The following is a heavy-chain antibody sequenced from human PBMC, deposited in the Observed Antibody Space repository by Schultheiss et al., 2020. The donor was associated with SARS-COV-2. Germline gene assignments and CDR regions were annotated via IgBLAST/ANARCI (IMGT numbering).Heavy chain of an antibody. V-gene: IGHV3-20*04. D-gene: IGHD3-3*01. Sequence: GGSLRLSCAASGFTFSSYAMSWVRQAPGKGLEWVSGISWNSGSIGYADSVKGRFTISRDNAKNSLYLQMNSLRAEDTAVYYCAREKTYYDFWSGYDYYYGMDVWGQGTTVTVSS. CDR1: GFTFSSYA. J-gene: IGHJ6*02. CDR2: ISWNSGSI. CDR3: AREKTYYDFWSGYDYYYGMDV.